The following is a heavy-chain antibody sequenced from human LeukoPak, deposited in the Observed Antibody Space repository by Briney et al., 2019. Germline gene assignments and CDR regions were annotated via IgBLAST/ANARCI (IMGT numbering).Heavy chain of an antibody. CDR1: GFTFSSYG. J-gene: IGHJ4*02. V-gene: IGHV3-48*01. CDR2: ISGSSSTI. D-gene: IGHD6-13*01. Sequence: GGSLRLSCAASGFTFSSYGMNWVRQAPGKGLEWVSYISGSSSTIYYADSVKGRFTVSRDNAKNSLYLLMNSLRAEDTAVYYCARAEGIAAAGTAYFDYWGQGTLVTVSS. CDR3: ARAEGIAAAGTAYFDY.